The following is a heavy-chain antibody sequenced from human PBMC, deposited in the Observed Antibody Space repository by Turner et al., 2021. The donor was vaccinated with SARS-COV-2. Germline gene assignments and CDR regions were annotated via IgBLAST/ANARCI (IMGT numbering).Heavy chain of an antibody. CDR2: ISHIFGTA. CDR1: GGTFNTYA. J-gene: IGHJ1*01. V-gene: IGHV1-69*01. CDR3: ARAMVRGVNAFAEYFQH. D-gene: IGHD3-10*01. Sequence: QVQLVQSGAEVKKPGSSVTRACVPAGGTFNTYAISWVRQAPGQGLQWVGGISHIFGTANHAQKFQGRVTITADESTSTAYMELSSLRSEDTAVYYCARAMVRGVNAFAEYFQHWGQGTLVTVSS.